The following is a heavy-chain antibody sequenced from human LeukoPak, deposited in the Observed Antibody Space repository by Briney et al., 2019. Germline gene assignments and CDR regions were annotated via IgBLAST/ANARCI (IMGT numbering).Heavy chain of an antibody. CDR3: AKDRGWYTYYFDS. V-gene: IGHV3-30*18. CDR2: ISYDGSNR. J-gene: IGHJ4*02. Sequence: GGSLRLSCAASGFSFSTYGIHWVRQAPGKGLEWVAVISYDGSNRYNADSVKGRFTISRDNSKNTLYLRMTSLRAEDTAVYYCAKDRGWYTYYFDSWGQGTLVTVSP. CDR1: GFSFSTYG. D-gene: IGHD6-19*01.